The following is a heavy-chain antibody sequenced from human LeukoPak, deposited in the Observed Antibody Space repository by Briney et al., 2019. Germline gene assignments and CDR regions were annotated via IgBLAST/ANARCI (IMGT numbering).Heavy chain of an antibody. CDR2: INGDGSDT. V-gene: IGHV3-74*01. Sequence: PGRSLRLSCEASGFIFSIYGMHWVRQAPGKGLVWVSHINGDGSDTTYADSVKGRFTISRDNAKNTLYLQMNSLRAEDTAVYYCARKKVGADFDYWGQGTLVTVSS. CDR1: GFIFSIYG. D-gene: IGHD1-26*01. J-gene: IGHJ4*02. CDR3: ARKKVGADFDY.